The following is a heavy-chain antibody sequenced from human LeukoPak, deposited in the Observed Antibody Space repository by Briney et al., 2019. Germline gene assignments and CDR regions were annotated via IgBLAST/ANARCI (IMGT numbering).Heavy chain of an antibody. D-gene: IGHD3-10*01. V-gene: IGHV3-48*04. CDR1: GSTFSSYS. CDR3: ARVRGSYASDM. J-gene: IGHJ3*02. CDR2: ISSSSSTI. Sequence: GGSLRLSCAASGSTFSSYSMNWVRQAPGKGLEWVSYISSSSSTIYYADSVKGRFTISRDNAKNSLYLHMNSLRAEDTAVYYCARVRGSYASDMWGQGTMVTVSS.